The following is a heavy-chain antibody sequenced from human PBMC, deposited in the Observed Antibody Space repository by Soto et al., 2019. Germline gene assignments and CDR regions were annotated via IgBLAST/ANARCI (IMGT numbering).Heavy chain of an antibody. CDR2: IRQDGTER. CDR3: ENHNYFDY. CDR1: GFRLSTYW. Sequence: GGSLRLSCAGSGFRLSTYWMGWVRQAPGKRLEWVANIRQDGTERSYADSVKGRFAISRDNAKNSLYLQMDSLGVEDTAVYYCENHNYFDYWGQGSPVTGSS. J-gene: IGHJ4*02. V-gene: IGHV3-7*01.